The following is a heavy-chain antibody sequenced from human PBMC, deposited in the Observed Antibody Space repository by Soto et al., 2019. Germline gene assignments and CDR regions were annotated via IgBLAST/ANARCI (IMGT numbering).Heavy chain of an antibody. CDR2: ISSSGSTI. D-gene: IGHD6-13*01. CDR3: ARDLKQQLVLNWFDP. CDR1: GFTFSDYY. V-gene: IGHV3-11*01. Sequence: PGASLRLSCAASGFTFSDYYMSWIRQAPGKGLEWVSYISSSGSTIYYADSVKGRFTISRDNAKNSLYLQMNSLRAEDTAVYYCARDLKQQLVLNWFDPWGQGTLVTVSS. J-gene: IGHJ5*02.